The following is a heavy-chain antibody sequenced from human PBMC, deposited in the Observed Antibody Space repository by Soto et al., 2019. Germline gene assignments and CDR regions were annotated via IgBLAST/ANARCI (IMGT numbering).Heavy chain of an antibody. V-gene: IGHV3-66*01. J-gene: IGHJ3*02. Sequence: GGSLRLSCAASGFTVTTNYMSWVRQPPGKGLGWVSVVYSGGSTYYADSVKGRFTVSRDNSKNTLYIQMNSLRAEDTAVYYCARDFSGKNDAFDIWGQGTVVTVSS. CDR3: ARDFSGKNDAFDI. CDR1: GFTVTTNY. CDR2: VYSGGST. D-gene: IGHD3-10*01.